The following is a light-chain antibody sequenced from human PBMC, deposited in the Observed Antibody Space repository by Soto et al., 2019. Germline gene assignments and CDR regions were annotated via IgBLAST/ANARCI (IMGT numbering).Light chain of an antibody. CDR2: EVS. V-gene: IGLV2-23*02. CDR1: SSDVGNYKF. CDR3: CSYAGSYSSFC. Sequence: SALTQPGYVSRSPGQSSTITYTESSSDVGNYKFVSWYQQYPGKAPKVMLYEVSKRPSGVSYRFSGSQSGNTASLTISGLQAEDEADYYCCSYAGSYSSFCFGTGPKVTVL. J-gene: IGLJ1*01.